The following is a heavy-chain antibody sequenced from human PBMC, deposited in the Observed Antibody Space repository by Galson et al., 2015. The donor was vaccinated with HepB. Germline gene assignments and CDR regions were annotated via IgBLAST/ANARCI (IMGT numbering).Heavy chain of an antibody. D-gene: IGHD3-10*01. CDR3: ARGFGELLPYYYYAMDV. CDR2: INTSGGST. Sequence: SVKVSCKASGYTFTSYYMHWVRQAPGQGLEWMGIINTSGGSTSYAQKFQGRVTMTRDTSTSTVYMELSSLISEDTAVYYCARGFGELLPYYYYAMDVWGQGTTFTVSS. J-gene: IGHJ6*02. V-gene: IGHV1-46*03. CDR1: GYTFTSYY.